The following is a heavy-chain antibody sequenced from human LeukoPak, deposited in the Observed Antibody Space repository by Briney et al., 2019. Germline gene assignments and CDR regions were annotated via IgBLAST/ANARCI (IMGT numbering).Heavy chain of an antibody. Sequence: PGGSLRLSCAASGFTFSSYAMSWVRQAPGKGLEWVSAISGSGGSTYYADSVKGRFTISGDNSKNTLYLQMNSLRAEDTAVYYCAKCLWATDALDYWGQGTLVTVSS. CDR3: AKCLWATDALDY. V-gene: IGHV3-23*01. D-gene: IGHD3-16*01. J-gene: IGHJ4*02. CDR1: GFTFSSYA. CDR2: ISGSGGST.